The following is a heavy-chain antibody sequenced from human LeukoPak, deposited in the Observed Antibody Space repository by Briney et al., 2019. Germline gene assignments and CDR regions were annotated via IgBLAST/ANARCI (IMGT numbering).Heavy chain of an antibody. CDR2: ISTSSIYI. CDR3: ARGPSGYHNT. D-gene: IGHD5-12*01. CDR1: GFTFSSSS. J-gene: IGHJ4*02. V-gene: IGHV3-21*01. Sequence: GSLRLSCAASGFTFSSSSMHWARQAPGKGLEWVSSISTSSIYIYYADSVKGRFTISRDNSKNTLYLQMNSLRAEDTAVYYCARGPSGYHNTGGQGTLVTVSS.